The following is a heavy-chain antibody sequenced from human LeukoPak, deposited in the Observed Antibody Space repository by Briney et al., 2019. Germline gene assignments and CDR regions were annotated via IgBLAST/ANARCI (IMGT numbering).Heavy chain of an antibody. CDR2: IYYSGST. Sequence: PSETLSLTCTVSGGSISSYYWSWIRQPPGKGLEWIGYIYYSGSTNYNPSLKSRVTISVDTSKNQFSLKLSSVTAADTAVYYCARWSAAGALDGAFDXXGQGTMVTVS. CDR1: GGSISSYY. J-gene: IGHJ3*02. V-gene: IGHV4-59*01. CDR3: ARWSAAGALDGAFDX. D-gene: IGHD6-13*01.